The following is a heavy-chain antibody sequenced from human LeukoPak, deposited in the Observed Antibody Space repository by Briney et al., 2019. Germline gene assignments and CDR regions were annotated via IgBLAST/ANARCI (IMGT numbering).Heavy chain of an antibody. CDR2: ISAYNGNT. J-gene: IGHJ4*02. V-gene: IGHV1-18*01. CDR1: GYTFTSYG. Sequence: ASVKVSCKASGYTFTSYGISWVRQAPGQGLEWMGWISAYNGNTNYAQKLQGRVTMTTDTSTSTAYMELRGLRSDDTAVYYCARDLPLRSLRFLEWLSPGGIDYWGQGTLVTVSS. D-gene: IGHD3-3*01. CDR3: ARDLPLRSLRFLEWLSPGGIDY.